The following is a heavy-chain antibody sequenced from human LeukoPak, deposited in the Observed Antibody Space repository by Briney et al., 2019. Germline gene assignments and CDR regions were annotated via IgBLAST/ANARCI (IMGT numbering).Heavy chain of an antibody. CDR2: ISYDGSNK. D-gene: IGHD2-2*01. CDR1: GFTFSSYA. CDR3: ASPQSLGYCSSTSCPPNY. J-gene: IGHJ4*02. V-gene: IGHV3-30-3*01. Sequence: GGSLRLSCAASGFTFSSYAMHWVRQAPGKGLEWVAVISYDGSNKYYADSVKGRFTISRDNSKNTLYLQINSLRAEDTAVYYCASPQSLGYCSSTSCPPNYWGQGTLVTVSS.